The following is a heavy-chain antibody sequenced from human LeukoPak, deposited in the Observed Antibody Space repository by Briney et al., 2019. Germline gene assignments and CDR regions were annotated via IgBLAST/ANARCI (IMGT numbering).Heavy chain of an antibody. CDR3: ARVYSSGWFDY. D-gene: IGHD6-19*01. CDR2: IYSGGST. CDR1: GFTVSSNY. Sequence: GGSLRLSCAASGFTVSSNYMSWVRQAPGKGLEWVSVIYSGGSTYYADSVKGRFTISRDNSKNTLYLQMNSLRAEGTAVYYCARVYSSGWFDYWGQGTLVTVSS. J-gene: IGHJ4*02. V-gene: IGHV3-66*01.